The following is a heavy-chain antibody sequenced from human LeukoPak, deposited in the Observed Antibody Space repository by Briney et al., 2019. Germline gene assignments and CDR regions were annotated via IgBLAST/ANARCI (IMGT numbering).Heavy chain of an antibody. CDR2: IYYSGST. V-gene: IGHV4-59*12. J-gene: IGHJ4*02. Sequence: SETLSLTCTVSGGSISSYYWSWIRQPPGKGLEWIGYIYYSGSTNYNPSLKSRVTISVDTSKNQFSLKLSSVTAADTAVYYCARLGYSRDYWGQGTLVTVSS. CDR3: ARLGYSRDY. CDR1: GGSISSYY. D-gene: IGHD2-15*01.